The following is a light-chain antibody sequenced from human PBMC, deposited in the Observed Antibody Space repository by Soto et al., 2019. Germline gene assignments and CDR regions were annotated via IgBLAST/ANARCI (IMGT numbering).Light chain of an antibody. CDR2: TTD. V-gene: IGLV7-43*01. CDR1: TGAVTTGNY. Sequence: QAVVTQEPSLTVSPGGTVTLTCASSTGAVTTGNYASWFQQKPGQAPRTLIYTTDNRHSWTPARFSGSLLGGKAALTLSSVQSEDEADYYCLLYFGGAQLVFGGGTKVTVL. J-gene: IGLJ3*02. CDR3: LLYFGGAQLV.